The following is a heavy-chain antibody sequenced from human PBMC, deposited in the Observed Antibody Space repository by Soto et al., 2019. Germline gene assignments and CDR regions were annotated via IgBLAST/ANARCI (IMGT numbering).Heavy chain of an antibody. Sequence: LRLSCAASGFTFSSYWMHWVRQAPGKGLVWVSRINSDGSSTSYADSVKGRFTISRDNAKNTLYLQMNSLRAEDTAVYYCARMWAVAGLYYYYGMDVWGQGTTVTVS. D-gene: IGHD6-19*01. CDR1: GFTFSSYW. V-gene: IGHV3-74*01. CDR3: ARMWAVAGLYYYYGMDV. CDR2: INSDGSST. J-gene: IGHJ6*02.